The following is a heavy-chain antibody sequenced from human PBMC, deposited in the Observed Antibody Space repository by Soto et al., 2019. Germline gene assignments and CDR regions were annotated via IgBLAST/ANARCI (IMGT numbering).Heavy chain of an antibody. CDR3: ARGDRGAFDL. J-gene: IGHJ3*01. Sequence: EVQLVESGGGLVRPGGSLRLSCAASGFTFSYYWMHWVRQAPGKGLVWVSRIHSDGSSTTYADFVKGRFIISRDNARNTVDLHMNSVRFEDTAVYYCARGDRGAFDLWGQGTVVTVSS. D-gene: IGHD1-26*01. CDR2: IHSDGSST. CDR1: GFTFSYYW. V-gene: IGHV3-74*01.